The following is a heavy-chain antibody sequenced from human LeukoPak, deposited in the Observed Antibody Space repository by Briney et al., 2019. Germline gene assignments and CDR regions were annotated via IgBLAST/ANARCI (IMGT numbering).Heavy chain of an antibody. CDR3: YASGTYYNDY. CDR1: GFFFSSYS. V-gene: IGHV3-21*01. Sequence: GGFLRLSCTASGFFFSSYSVNWVRQAPGKGLEWVSSISSGSLHMYYADSVKGRFTISRDNAKSSLYLEMNSLRAEDTAVYYCYASGTYYNDYWGQGTLVTVSS. J-gene: IGHJ4*02. CDR2: ISSGSLHM. D-gene: IGHD3-10*01.